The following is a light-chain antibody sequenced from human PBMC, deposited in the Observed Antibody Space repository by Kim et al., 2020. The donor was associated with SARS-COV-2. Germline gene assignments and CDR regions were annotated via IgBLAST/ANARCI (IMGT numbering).Light chain of an antibody. CDR1: SLRNYY. J-gene: IGLJ2*01. V-gene: IGLV3-19*01. Sequence: SYELTQDPVVSVALGQTVRITCQGDSLRNYYATWYQQKPRQAPVLVIYGRNNRPSGIPDRFSGSASGNTASLTISGTQADDEADFYCQSRDSGGRVIFGGGTKLTVL. CDR3: QSRDSGGRVI. CDR2: GRN.